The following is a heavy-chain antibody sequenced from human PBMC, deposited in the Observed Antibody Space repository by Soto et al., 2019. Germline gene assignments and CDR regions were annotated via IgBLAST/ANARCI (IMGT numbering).Heavy chain of an antibody. CDR1: GGSISSGYYY. J-gene: IGHJ3*02. Sequence: SETLSLTCPVSGGSISSGYYYWSWIRQPPGKGLEWIGYIYYSGSTNYNPSLKSRVTISVDTSKNQFSLKLSSVTAADTAVYYCARSPISDAFDIWGQGTMVTVSS. CDR3: ARSPISDAFDI. CDR2: IYYSGST. V-gene: IGHV4-61*01.